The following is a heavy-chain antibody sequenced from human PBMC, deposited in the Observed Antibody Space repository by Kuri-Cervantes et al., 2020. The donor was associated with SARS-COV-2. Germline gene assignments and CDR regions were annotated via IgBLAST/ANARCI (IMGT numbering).Heavy chain of an antibody. J-gene: IGHJ6*02. CDR2: IIPIFGTA. D-gene: IGHD3-16*02. Sequence: SVKVSCKASGGTFSSYAISWVRQAPGQGLEWMGGIIPIFGTANYAQKFQGRVTITADKSTSTAYMELSSLRSEDTAVYYCARLRLGELSLSDDYYYYGMDVWGQGTTVTVSS. V-gene: IGHV1-69*06. CDR1: GGTFSSYA. CDR3: ARLRLGELSLSDDYYYYGMDV.